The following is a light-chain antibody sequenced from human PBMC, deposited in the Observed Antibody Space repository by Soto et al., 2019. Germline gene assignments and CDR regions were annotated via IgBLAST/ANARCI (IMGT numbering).Light chain of an antibody. J-gene: IGKJ1*01. CDR1: QSVSSSY. CDR3: QQLNSYPPWT. CDR2: GAS. V-gene: IGKV3-20*01. Sequence: EIVLSQSPGTVSLSPGERATLSCRAIQSVSSSYLAWSQQKPGQAPRLLIYGASSRATGIPDRFSGSGSGTDFTLTIRGLQPEDFATYYCQQLNSYPPWTFGQGTKVDIK.